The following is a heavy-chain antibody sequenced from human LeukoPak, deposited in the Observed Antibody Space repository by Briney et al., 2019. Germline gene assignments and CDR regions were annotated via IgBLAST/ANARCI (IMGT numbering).Heavy chain of an antibody. CDR1: GFSFGSYW. D-gene: IGHD5-24*01. V-gene: IGHV3-7*01. J-gene: IGHJ5*02. CDR3: ARENRDGYNPYNWFDP. Sequence: GGSLRLSCAASGFSFGSYWMSWARQAPGKGLEWVANIKQEGSEKFYVDSVKGRFTISRDNAKNSLYLQMNSLRAEDTGIYYCARENRDGYNPYNWFDPWGQGTLVTVSS. CDR2: IKQEGSEK.